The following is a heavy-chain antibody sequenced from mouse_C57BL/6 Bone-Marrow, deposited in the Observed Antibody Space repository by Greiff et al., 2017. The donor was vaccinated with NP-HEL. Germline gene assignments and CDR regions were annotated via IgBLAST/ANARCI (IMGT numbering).Heavy chain of an antibody. CDR3: ARSTYYGSSEDYYAMDY. Sequence: EVQLQQSGPELVKPGASVKIPCKASGYTFTDYNMDWVKQSHGKSLEWIGDINPNNGGTIYNQKFKGKATLTVDKSSSTAYMELRSLTSEDTAVYYCARSTYYGSSEDYYAMDYWGQGTSVTVSS. D-gene: IGHD1-1*01. J-gene: IGHJ4*01. CDR1: GYTFTDYN. CDR2: INPNNGGT. V-gene: IGHV1-18*01.